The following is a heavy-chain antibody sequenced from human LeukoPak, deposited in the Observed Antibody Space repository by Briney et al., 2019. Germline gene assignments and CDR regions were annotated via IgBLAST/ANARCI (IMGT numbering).Heavy chain of an antibody. J-gene: IGHJ4*02. D-gene: IGHD3-3*01. V-gene: IGHV5-51*01. CDR2: IYPGDSDT. CDR1: GYTFSSYW. Sequence: GESLRISCKGSGYTFSSYWIGWVRQMPGKGLEWVGIIYPGDSDTRYSPSLQGQVTISVDTSISTAYLQWSSLKASDTAIYYCARQNDFRLDYWGQGALVTVSS. CDR3: ARQNDFRLDY.